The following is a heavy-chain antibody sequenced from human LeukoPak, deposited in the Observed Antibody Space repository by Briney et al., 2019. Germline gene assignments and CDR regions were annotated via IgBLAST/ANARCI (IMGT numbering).Heavy chain of an antibody. CDR1: GFTFSSYA. CDR2: ISGSGDST. J-gene: IGHJ4*02. Sequence: PGGSPRPSCAASGFTFSSYAMTWVRQAPGKGLDWVSSISGSGDSTYYADSVKGRFTISRDNSKNTLYLQMNSLRADDTAVYYCAKDKDWGQGTLVTVSS. V-gene: IGHV3-23*01. CDR3: AKDKD.